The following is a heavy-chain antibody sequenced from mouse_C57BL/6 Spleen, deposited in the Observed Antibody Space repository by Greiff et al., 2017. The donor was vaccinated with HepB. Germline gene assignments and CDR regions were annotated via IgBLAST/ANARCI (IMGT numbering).Heavy chain of an antibody. CDR3: APHYYGSTSPV. V-gene: IGHV14-2*01. Sequence: EVKLVESGAELVKPGASVKLSCTASGFNIKDYYMHWVKQRTEQGLEWIGRIDPEDGETKYAPKFQGKATITADTSSNTAYLQLSNLPSEDTAVYYCAPHYYGSTSPVWGQGTLVTVSA. CDR2: IDPEDGET. D-gene: IGHD1-1*01. J-gene: IGHJ3*01. CDR1: GFNIKDYY.